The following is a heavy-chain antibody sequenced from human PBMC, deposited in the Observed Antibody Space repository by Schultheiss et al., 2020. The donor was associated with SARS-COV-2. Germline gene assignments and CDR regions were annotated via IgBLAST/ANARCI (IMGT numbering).Heavy chain of an antibody. CDR1: GGSFSGYY. D-gene: IGHD3-22*01. Sequence: SETLSLTCAVYGGSFSGYYWSWIRQHPGKGLEWIGYIYYSGSTYYNPSLKSRVTISVDTSKNQFSLKLSSVTAADTAVYYCARFDGYLIDYWGQGTLVTVSS. V-gene: IGHV4-34*01. CDR2: IYYSGST. CDR3: ARFDGYLIDY. J-gene: IGHJ4*02.